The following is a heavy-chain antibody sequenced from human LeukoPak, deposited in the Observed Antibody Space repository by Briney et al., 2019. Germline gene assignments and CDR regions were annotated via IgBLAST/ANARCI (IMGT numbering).Heavy chain of an antibody. V-gene: IGHV3-48*01. CDR3: ARAKRNGFDI. J-gene: IGHJ3*02. CDR1: GFTFSSYS. CDR2: IRSSSSTI. Sequence: PGGPLRLSCAASGFTFSSYSMNWVRQAPGKGLEWVSYIRSSSSTIYYADSVKGRFTISRDNAMNSLYLQMNSLRAEDTAVYYCARAKRNGFDIWGQGTMVTVSS.